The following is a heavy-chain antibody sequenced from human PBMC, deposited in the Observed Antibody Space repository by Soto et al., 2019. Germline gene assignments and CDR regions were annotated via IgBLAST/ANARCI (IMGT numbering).Heavy chain of an antibody. J-gene: IGHJ5*02. V-gene: IGHV1-2*04. Sequence: ASVKVSCKASGYTFTSYYVHWVRQAPGQGLEWMGWINPNSGGTNYAQKFQGWVTMTRDTSISTAYMELSRLRSDDTAVYYCARDVAGYNWFDPWGQGTLVTVSS. D-gene: IGHD6-19*01. CDR3: ARDVAGYNWFDP. CDR2: INPNSGGT. CDR1: GYTFTSYY.